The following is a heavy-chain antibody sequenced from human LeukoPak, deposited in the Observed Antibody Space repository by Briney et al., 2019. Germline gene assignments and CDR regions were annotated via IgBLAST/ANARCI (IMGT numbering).Heavy chain of an antibody. D-gene: IGHD3-10*01. Sequence: SETLSLTCAVYGGSFSGYYWSWIRQPPGKGLEWIGEINHSGSTNYNPSLKSRVTISVDTSKNRFSLKLSSVTAADTAVYYCARQYGSGSYIDYWGQGTLVTVSS. V-gene: IGHV4-34*01. CDR1: GGSFSGYY. CDR3: ARQYGSGSYIDY. J-gene: IGHJ4*02. CDR2: INHSGST.